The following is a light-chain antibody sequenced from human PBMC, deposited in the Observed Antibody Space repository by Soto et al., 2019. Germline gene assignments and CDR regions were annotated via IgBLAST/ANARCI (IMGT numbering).Light chain of an antibody. V-gene: IGLV2-14*01. CDR1: SSDIGGYKH. J-gene: IGLJ2*01. CDR3: SSYTTSSTLA. CDR2: EVS. Sequence: QSVLTQPASVSGSPGQSITISCTGTSSDIGGYKHVSWYQQHPGKAPKLMIYEVSNRPSGVSNRFSGSKSGNTASLTISGLQAEDEADYYCSSYTTSSTLAFGGGTKLTVL.